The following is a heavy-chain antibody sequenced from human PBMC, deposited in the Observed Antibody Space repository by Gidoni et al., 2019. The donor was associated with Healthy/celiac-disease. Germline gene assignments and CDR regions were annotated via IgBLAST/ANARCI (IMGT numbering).Heavy chain of an antibody. Sequence: EVQLLESGGGLVQPGGSLRLSCAASGFTFSRYAMRWVRQAPGKGVRLGSANSGSGGSTYYADHGKGRFTISRDNSKNTLYLQMNSLRAEETAVYYCAKDSRSGAFDIWGQGTMVTVSS. J-gene: IGHJ3*02. CDR1: GFTFSRYA. CDR3: AKDSRSGAFDI. V-gene: IGHV3-23*01. D-gene: IGHD6-13*01. CDR2: NSGSGGST.